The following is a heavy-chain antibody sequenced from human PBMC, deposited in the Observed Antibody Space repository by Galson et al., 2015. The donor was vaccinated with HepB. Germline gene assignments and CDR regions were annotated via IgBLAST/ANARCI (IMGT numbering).Heavy chain of an antibody. V-gene: IGHV3-30-3*01. CDR2: ISYDGSNK. CDR1: GFTSSSYA. CDR3: AREGYYYDSSGYYAG. Sequence: SLRLSCAASGFTSSSYAMHWVRQAPGKGLEWVAVISYDGSNKYYADSVKGRFTISRDNSKNTLYLQMNSLRAEDTAVYYCAREGYYYDSSGYYAGWGQGTLVTVSS. D-gene: IGHD3-22*01. J-gene: IGHJ4*02.